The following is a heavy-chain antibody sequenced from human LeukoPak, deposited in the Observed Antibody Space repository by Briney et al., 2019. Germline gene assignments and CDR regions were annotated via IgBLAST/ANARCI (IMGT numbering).Heavy chain of an antibody. Sequence: GGSLRLSCAASGFTFSSYSMNWVRQAPGKGLEWVASIKPGGSEKYYVDSAKGRFTISRDNAKNSVSLQMNSLRAEDTAVYYCAMAGYSDGPFDFDYWGQGTLVTVSS. CDR2: IKPGGSEK. CDR1: GFTFSSYS. CDR3: AMAGYSDGPFDFDY. D-gene: IGHD5-18*01. J-gene: IGHJ4*02. V-gene: IGHV3-7*01.